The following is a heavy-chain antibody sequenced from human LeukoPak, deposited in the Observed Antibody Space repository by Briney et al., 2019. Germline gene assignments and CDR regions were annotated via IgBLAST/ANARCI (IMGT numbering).Heavy chain of an antibody. CDR2: ISYDGSNK. CDR3: ARDSPAIAVALDY. J-gene: IGHJ4*02. D-gene: IGHD6-19*01. V-gene: IGHV3-30*04. CDR1: GFTFSSYA. Sequence: PGGSLRLSCAASGFTFSSYAMHWVRQAPGKGLEWVAVISYDGSNKYYADSVKGRFTISRDNSKNTLYLQMNSLRAEDTAVYYCARDSPAIAVALDYWGQGTLVTVSS.